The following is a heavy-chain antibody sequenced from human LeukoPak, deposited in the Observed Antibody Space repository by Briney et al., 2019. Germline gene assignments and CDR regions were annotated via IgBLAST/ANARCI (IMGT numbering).Heavy chain of an antibody. D-gene: IGHD2-15*01. CDR3: ARADGGGSCYLY. Sequence: ASVKVSCKSSGYTFTIYDINWVRQATGQGLEWMGWMNPNSGNTGYAQKFQGRVTMTRNTSISTAYMELSSLRSEDTAVYYCARADGGGSCYLYWGQGTLVTVSS. V-gene: IGHV1-8*01. CDR1: GYTFTIYD. CDR2: MNPNSGNT. J-gene: IGHJ4*02.